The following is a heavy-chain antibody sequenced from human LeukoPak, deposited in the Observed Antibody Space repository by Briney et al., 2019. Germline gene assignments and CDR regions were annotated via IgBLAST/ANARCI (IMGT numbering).Heavy chain of an antibody. CDR2: ISSSSSYI. CDR3: ARGSGRSYLPFDY. V-gene: IGHV3-21*01. Sequence: GGSLRLSCAASGFTFISYSMNWVRQAPGKGLEWVSSISSSSSYIYYADSVKGRFTISRDNAKNSLYLQMNSLRAEDTAVYYCARGSGRSYLPFDYWGQGTLVTVSS. D-gene: IGHD1-26*01. J-gene: IGHJ4*02. CDR1: GFTFISYS.